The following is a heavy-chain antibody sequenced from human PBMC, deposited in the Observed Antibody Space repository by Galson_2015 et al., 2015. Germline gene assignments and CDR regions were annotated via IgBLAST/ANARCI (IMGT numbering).Heavy chain of an antibody. CDR3: ARDRGTVNPDGMDV. D-gene: IGHD4-11*01. Sequence: TLSLTCTVSGGPVSSGGYYWSWIRQHPGKGLEWIGYIYFSGSTYYNPSLKSRVTISVDTSKNQFSLKLSSVTAADTAVYFCARDRGTVNPDGMDVWGQGTTVTVSS. V-gene: IGHV4-31*03. CDR2: IYFSGST. J-gene: IGHJ6*02. CDR1: GGPVSSGGYY.